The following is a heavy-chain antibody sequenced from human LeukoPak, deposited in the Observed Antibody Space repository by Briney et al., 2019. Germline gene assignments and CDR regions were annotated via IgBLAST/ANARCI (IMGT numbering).Heavy chain of an antibody. J-gene: IGHJ4*02. Sequence: ASVKVSCKASGYTFTSYYMHWVRQAPGQGLEWMGIINPSGGSTSYAQKFQGRVTMTRDTSTSTVYMELSSLRSEDTAVFYCARDVDCSGGSCRYFDFWGQGTLVTVSS. CDR1: GYTFTSYY. D-gene: IGHD2-15*01. V-gene: IGHV1-46*01. CDR2: INPSGGST. CDR3: ARDVDCSGGSCRYFDF.